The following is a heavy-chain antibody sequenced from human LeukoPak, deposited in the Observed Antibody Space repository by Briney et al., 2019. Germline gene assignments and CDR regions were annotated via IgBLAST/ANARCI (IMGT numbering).Heavy chain of an antibody. Sequence: GESLKISCKGSGXSFSNYWIGWVRQMPGKGLEWMGIIYPADSDIRYSPSFQGQVTISADKSISTAYLQWSSLKASDTAMYYCARQRQHAFDIWGQGTIVTVSS. CDR2: IYPADSDI. CDR1: GXSFSNYW. D-gene: IGHD6-13*01. J-gene: IGHJ3*02. CDR3: ARQRQHAFDI. V-gene: IGHV5-51*01.